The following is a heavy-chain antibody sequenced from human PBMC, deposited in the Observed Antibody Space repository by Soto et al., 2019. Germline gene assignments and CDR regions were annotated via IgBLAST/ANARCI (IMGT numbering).Heavy chain of an antibody. CDR1: GGSISSGNYY. J-gene: IGHJ4*02. Sequence: PSETLSLTCTVSGGSISSGNYYWSWIRHPPGKGLEWIGFISYSGSTYYNASLKSRVTISVDTSKNQFSLNLSFVTAADTAVYYCATMGTPATGLYYFDYWGQGTLVTVYS. V-gene: IGHV4-30-4*01. CDR3: ATMGTPATGLYYFDY. CDR2: ISYSGST. D-gene: IGHD1-7*01.